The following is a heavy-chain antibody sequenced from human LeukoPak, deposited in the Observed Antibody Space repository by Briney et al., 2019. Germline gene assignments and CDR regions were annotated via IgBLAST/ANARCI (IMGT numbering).Heavy chain of an antibody. D-gene: IGHD4-17*01. V-gene: IGHV3-48*01. J-gene: IGHJ4*02. CDR3: AKGYGDYGVY. Sequence: GGSLRLSCAASGFTFSSYSMNWVRQAPGKGLEWVSYISSSSTIYYADSVKGRFTISRDNAKNSLYLQMNSLRAEDTAVYYCAKGYGDYGVYWGQGTLVTVSS. CDR1: GFTFSSYS. CDR2: ISSSSTI.